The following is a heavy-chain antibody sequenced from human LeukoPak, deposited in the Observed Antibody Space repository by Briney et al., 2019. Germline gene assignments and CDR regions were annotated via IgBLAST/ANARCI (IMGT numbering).Heavy chain of an antibody. Sequence: GGSLRLSCAASGFTFSSYAMSWVRQAPGKGLEWVSAISGSGGSTYYADSVRGRFTISRDNSKNTLYLQMNSLRAEDTAVYYCAKDMGHFGVVNSRGQGTLVTVSS. CDR2: ISGSGGST. CDR1: GFTFSSYA. CDR3: AKDMGHFGVVNS. J-gene: IGHJ4*02. V-gene: IGHV3-23*01. D-gene: IGHD3-3*01.